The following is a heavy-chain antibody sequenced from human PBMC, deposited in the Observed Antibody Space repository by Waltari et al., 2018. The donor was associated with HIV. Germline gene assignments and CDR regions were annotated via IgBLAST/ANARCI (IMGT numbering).Heavy chain of an antibody. D-gene: IGHD2-15*01. CDR1: DLTFTGFT. J-gene: IGHJ4*02. V-gene: IGHV3-21*04. CDR2: IGSSSSYI. Sequence: VESGGRLVKPEGSLRLACVVCDLTFTGFTMTWVRQNPQKRLEWVASIGSSSSYIYYSDSLKGRFSVSRDNAKRSVFLQMNNLRSDDTATYYCARDRTPVTTGDFDSWGQGTLVVVSS. CDR3: ARDRTPVTTGDFDS.